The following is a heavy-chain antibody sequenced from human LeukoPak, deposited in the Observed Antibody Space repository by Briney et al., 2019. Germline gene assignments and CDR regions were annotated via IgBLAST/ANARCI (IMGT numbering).Heavy chain of an antibody. CDR2: ISSSGGTI. J-gene: IGHJ3*02. D-gene: IGHD1-26*01. V-gene: IGHV3-11*04. CDR1: GFTFSDYY. Sequence: GGSLRLSCAASGFTFSDYYMSWIRQAPGKGLEWVSYISSSGGTIYYADSVKGRFTISRDNAKNSLYLQMNSLRGEDTAVYYCARASGSYGDAFDIWGQGTMVTVSS. CDR3: ARASGSYGDAFDI.